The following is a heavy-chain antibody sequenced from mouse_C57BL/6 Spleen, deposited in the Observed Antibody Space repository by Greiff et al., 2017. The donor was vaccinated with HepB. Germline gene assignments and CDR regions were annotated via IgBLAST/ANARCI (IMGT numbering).Heavy chain of an antibody. V-gene: IGHV1-26*01. CDR1: GYTFTDYY. CDR3: ARGGSGAMDY. J-gene: IGHJ4*01. CDR2: INPNNGGT. Sequence: VQLKQSGPELVKPGASVKISCKASGYTFTDYYMNWVKQSHGKSLEWIGDINPNNGGTSYNQKFKGKATLTVDKSSSTAYMELRSLTSEDSAVYYCARGGSGAMDYWGQGTSVTVSS. D-gene: IGHD3-1*01.